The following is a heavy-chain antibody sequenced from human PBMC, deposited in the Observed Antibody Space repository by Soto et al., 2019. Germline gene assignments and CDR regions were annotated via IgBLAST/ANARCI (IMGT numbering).Heavy chain of an antibody. D-gene: IGHD3-10*01. CDR2: ISFDGNKK. Sequence: GGSLRLSCEGSGFDFNTYGIHWVRQAPGKGLEWVAIISFDGNKKYYGESVKGRFTISRDRPKNTVLLQMDSLRIDDTAVYYCAKGAVLGAGSFYNPSAHLDDWGQGNLVTVAS. CDR1: GFDFNTYG. J-gene: IGHJ4*02. CDR3: AKGAVLGAGSFYNPSAHLDD. V-gene: IGHV3-30*18.